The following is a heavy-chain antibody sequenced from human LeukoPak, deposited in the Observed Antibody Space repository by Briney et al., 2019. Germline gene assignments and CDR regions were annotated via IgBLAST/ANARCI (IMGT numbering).Heavy chain of an antibody. D-gene: IGHD5-12*01. J-gene: IGHJ4*02. V-gene: IGHV1-69*13. CDR1: GGTFSSYA. Sequence: ASVKVSCKASGGTFSSYAISWVRQAPGQGLEWMGGIIPIFGTANYAQKFQGRVTITADESTSTAYMELSSVTAADTAVYYCARGEIVDIVATILFDYWGQGTLVTVSS. CDR3: ARGEIVDIVATILFDY. CDR2: IIPIFGTA.